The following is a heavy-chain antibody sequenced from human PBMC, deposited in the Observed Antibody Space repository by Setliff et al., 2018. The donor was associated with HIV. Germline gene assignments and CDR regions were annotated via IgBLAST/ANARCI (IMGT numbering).Heavy chain of an antibody. Sequence: SETLSLTCTVSGGSISSGSYYWSWIRQPAGKGLEWIGLIYTSGRTNYNPSLKSRVTISVDTSKNQFSLKLSSVTAADTAVYYCARVGVDVVRHYYYYMDVWGKGTTVTVSS. CDR2: IYTSGRT. CDR3: ARVGVDVVRHYYYYMDV. D-gene: IGHD3-10*01. J-gene: IGHJ6*03. V-gene: IGHV4-61*02. CDR1: GGSISSGSYY.